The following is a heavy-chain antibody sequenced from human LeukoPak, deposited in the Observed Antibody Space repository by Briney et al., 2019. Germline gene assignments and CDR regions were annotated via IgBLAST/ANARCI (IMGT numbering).Heavy chain of an antibody. D-gene: IGHD3-22*01. CDR2: IYPGDSDT. Sequence: GESLKISCKGSGYSFTSYWIGWVRQMPGKGLEWMGIIYPGDSDTRYSPSFQGQVTISADKSISTAYLQWSSLKASDTAMYYCARQTMGYYDSSGYYDFFPFDYWGQGTLVTVSS. J-gene: IGHJ4*02. CDR1: GYSFTSYW. V-gene: IGHV5-51*01. CDR3: ARQTMGYYDSSGYYDFFPFDY.